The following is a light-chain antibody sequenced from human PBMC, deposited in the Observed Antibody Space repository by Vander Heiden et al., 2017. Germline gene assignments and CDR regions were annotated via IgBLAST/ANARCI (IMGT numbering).Light chain of an antibody. CDR2: QDS. J-gene: IGLJ2*01. CDR1: KLGDKY. CDR3: QAWDSSTVV. Sequence: SYELTQPPSVSVSPGQTASITCSGDKLGDKYAFWYQQKPGQSPVLIIYQDSKRPSGIPERFSGSNSGNTATLTISGTQAMDEAYYYCQAWDSSTVVFGGGTKLTVL. V-gene: IGLV3-1*01.